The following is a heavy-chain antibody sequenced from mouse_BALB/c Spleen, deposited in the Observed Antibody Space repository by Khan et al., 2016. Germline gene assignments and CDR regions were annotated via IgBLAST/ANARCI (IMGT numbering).Heavy chain of an antibody. CDR1: GYTFTSYW. CDR2: IYPGDGDT. D-gene: IGHD2-1*01. Sequence: QVQLQQPGAELARPGASVKLSCKASGYTFTSYWMQWVKQRPGQGLQWIGTIYPGDGDTRYTQKFKGKATLTADKSSSTAYMQLSSLASEDSAVYYWARGGCGNYVFAYWGQGTLVTVSA. J-gene: IGHJ3*01. CDR3: ARGGCGNYVFAY. V-gene: IGHV1-87*01.